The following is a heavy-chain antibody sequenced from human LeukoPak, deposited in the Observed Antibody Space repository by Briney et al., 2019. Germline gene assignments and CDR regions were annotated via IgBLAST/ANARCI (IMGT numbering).Heavy chain of an antibody. D-gene: IGHD3-10*01. CDR2: IHTSGTT. CDR3: ARSPHIWFAERGWFDP. V-gene: IGHV4-61*02. Sequence: PSETLSLTCTVSGGAISSGSHYWSWIRQSAGKGLEWIGRIHTSGTTNSNPSLKSRVTMTVDTSKSQFSLKLSSVTAADTAVYFCARSPHIWFAERGWFDPWGQGTLVTVSS. J-gene: IGHJ5*02. CDR1: GGAISSGSHY.